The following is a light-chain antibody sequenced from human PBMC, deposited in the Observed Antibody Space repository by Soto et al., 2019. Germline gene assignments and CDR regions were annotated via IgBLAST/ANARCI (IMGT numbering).Light chain of an antibody. CDR1: SSDVGSDYNY. Sequence: QSVLTQPASVSVAPGQSIAISCTGTSSDVGSDYNYVSWYQQHPGKAPKLMVYDVNTRPSGVSNRFSGSKSGTTASLTISGLQAEDEADYYCCSYKTSSTYVFGTGNKVTV. CDR2: DVN. V-gene: IGLV2-14*03. J-gene: IGLJ1*01. CDR3: CSYKTSSTYV.